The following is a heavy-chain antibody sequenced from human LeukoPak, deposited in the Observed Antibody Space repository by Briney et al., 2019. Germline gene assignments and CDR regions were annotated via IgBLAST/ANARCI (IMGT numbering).Heavy chain of an antibody. D-gene: IGHD2-15*01. Sequence: GRSLRLSCAASGFTFSSYGMHWVRQAPGKGLEWVAVIWYDGSNKYYADSVKGRFTISRDNSKNTLYLQMNSLRAEDTAVYYCARSYPIVVVVAATAAGVDYWGQGTLVTVSS. CDR1: GFTFSSYG. CDR3: ARSYPIVVVVAATAAGVDY. CDR2: IWYDGSNK. V-gene: IGHV3-33*01. J-gene: IGHJ4*02.